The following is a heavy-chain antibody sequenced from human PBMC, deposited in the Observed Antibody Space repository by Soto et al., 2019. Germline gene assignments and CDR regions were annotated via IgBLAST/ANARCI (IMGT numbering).Heavy chain of an antibody. CDR1: GFTFSSYE. Sequence: GGSLRLSCAASGFTFSSYEMNWVRQAPGKGLEWVSYISSSGSTIYYADSVKGRFTISRDNAKNSLYLQMNSLRAEDTAVYYCARVTVVGTKASDYWGQGTLVTVSS. J-gene: IGHJ4*02. D-gene: IGHD2-15*01. CDR3: ARVTVVGTKASDY. V-gene: IGHV3-48*03. CDR2: ISSSGSTI.